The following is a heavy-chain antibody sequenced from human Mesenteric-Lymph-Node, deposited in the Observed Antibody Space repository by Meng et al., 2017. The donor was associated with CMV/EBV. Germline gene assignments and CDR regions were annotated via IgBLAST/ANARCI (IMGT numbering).Heavy chain of an antibody. CDR1: GYTFTSYG. D-gene: IGHD3-22*01. V-gene: IGHV1-18*01. Sequence: KVSCKASGYTFTSYGISWVRQAPGQGLEWMGWISAYNGNTNYAQKLQGRVTLTRDTSTTTVYMEMSGLRSDDTAVYYCARSGYSSLDLWGQGTLVTVSS. CDR2: ISAYNGNT. J-gene: IGHJ4*02. CDR3: ARSGYSSLDL.